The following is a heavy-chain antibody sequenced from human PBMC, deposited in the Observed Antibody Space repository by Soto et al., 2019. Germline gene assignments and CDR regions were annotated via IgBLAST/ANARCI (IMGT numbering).Heavy chain of an antibody. D-gene: IGHD3-22*01. Sequence: SETLSLTCTVSGGSISSYYWSWIRQPPGKGLEWIGYIYYSGSTNYNPSLKSRVTISVDTSKNQFSLKLSSVTAVDTAVYYCARGTDYSYYYDSSGPGLFDYWGQGTLVTVSS. CDR2: IYYSGST. V-gene: IGHV4-59*01. CDR1: GGSISSYY. J-gene: IGHJ4*02. CDR3: ARGTDYSYYYDSSGPGLFDY.